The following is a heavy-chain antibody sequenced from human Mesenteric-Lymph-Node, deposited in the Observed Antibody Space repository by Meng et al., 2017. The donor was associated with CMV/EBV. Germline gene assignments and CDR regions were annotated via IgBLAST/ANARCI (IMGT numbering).Heavy chain of an antibody. J-gene: IGHJ6*02. CDR1: GFTVSSNY. CDR3: ARDPYYYDIRGYYFYGMDV. Sequence: GESLKISCAASGFTVSSNYMSWVRQAPGKGLEWVSVIYSGGSTYYADSVKGRFTISRDNSKNTLYLQMNSLRAEDTAVYYCARDPYYYDIRGYYFYGMDVWGQGTTVTVSS. D-gene: IGHD3-22*01. V-gene: IGHV3-53*01. CDR2: IYSGGST.